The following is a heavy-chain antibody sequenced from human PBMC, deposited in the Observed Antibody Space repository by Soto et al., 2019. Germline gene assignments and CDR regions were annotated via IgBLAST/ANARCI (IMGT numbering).Heavy chain of an antibody. CDR3: ARSWAVTTFDY. CDR2: IYSGGST. V-gene: IGHV3-66*01. J-gene: IGHJ4*02. D-gene: IGHD4-17*01. Sequence: GGSLRLSCAASGFNVSSNYMSWVRQAPGKGLEWVSVIYSGGSTYYADSVKGRFTISRDNSKNTLYLQMNSLRAEDTAVYYCARSWAVTTFDYWGQGTLVTVSS. CDR1: GFNVSSNY.